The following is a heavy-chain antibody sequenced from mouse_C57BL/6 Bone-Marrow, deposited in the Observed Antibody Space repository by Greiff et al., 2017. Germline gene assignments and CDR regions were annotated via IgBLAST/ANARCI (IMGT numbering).Heavy chain of an antibody. CDR2: ISSGSSTL. V-gene: IGHV5-17*01. D-gene: IGHD3-2*02. CDR1: GFTFSDYG. J-gene: IGHJ3*01. CDR3: ARPRQLRLPAWFAY. Sequence: EVKVVESGGGLVKPGGSLKLSCAASGFTFSDYGMHWVRQAPEQGLEWVAYISSGSSTLYYADTVKGRFSISRDKAKNPLFLQLTSLRSEDSAMYYCARPRQLRLPAWFAYWGQGTLVTVSA.